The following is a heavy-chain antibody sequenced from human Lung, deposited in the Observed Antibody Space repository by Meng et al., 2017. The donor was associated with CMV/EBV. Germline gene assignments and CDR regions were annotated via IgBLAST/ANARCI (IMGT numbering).Heavy chain of an antibody. CDR2: MRHDGSNH. J-gene: IGHJ3*02. V-gene: IGHV3-30*02. CDR1: GFTFSRYD. Sequence: GGSLRLXXAASGFTFSRYDMHWVRQAPGKGLEWVAFMRHDGSNHYYADSVKGRFTISRDNSKNTLYLKMNSHRAEDTAVYYCAKFLSWEPDDPIDIWGQGTMVTVSS. D-gene: IGHD1-26*01. CDR3: AKFLSWEPDDPIDI.